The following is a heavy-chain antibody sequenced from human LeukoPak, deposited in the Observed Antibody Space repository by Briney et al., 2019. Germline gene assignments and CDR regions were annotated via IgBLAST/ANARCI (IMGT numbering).Heavy chain of an antibody. J-gene: IGHJ1*01. CDR1: GYTFTSYY. V-gene: IGHV1-46*01. CDR2: INPSGGST. CDR3: ARDLTGGSSERDEYFQH. D-gene: IGHD1-26*01. Sequence: ASVKVSCKASGYTFTSYYMHWVRQAPGQGLEWMGIINPSGGSTSYAQKFQGRVTMTRDTYTSTVYMELSSLRSEDTAVYYCARDLTGGSSERDEYFQHWGQGTLVTVSS.